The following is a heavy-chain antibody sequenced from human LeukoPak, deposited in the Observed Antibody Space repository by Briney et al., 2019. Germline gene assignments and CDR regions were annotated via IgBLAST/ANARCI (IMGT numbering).Heavy chain of an antibody. Sequence: ASVKVSCKASGGTFSNYAISWVRQAPGQGLEWVGGVIPIFDTTNYAQKFQGRVTITADESTRTAYMELSGLRSEDTAVYYCASQSPSDSSGWYGGPFDIWGQGTMVTVSS. CDR3: ASQSPSDSSGWYGGPFDI. V-gene: IGHV1-69*13. D-gene: IGHD6-19*01. J-gene: IGHJ3*02. CDR2: VIPIFDTT. CDR1: GGTFSNYA.